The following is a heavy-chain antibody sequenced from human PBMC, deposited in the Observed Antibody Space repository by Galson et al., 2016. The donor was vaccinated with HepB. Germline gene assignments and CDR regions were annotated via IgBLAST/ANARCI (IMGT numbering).Heavy chain of an antibody. V-gene: IGHV3-30*04. J-gene: IGHJ4*02. Sequence: SLRLSCAASGFSLSNHAMDWVRQAPGKGLEWVAVISYDGSDKYYADSVKGRFTISRDNSKNTLYLQMNSLRAEDTAVYYCARDRGGTYSNCFDYWGQGTMVTVSS. CDR3: ARDRGGTYSNCFDY. D-gene: IGHD1-26*01. CDR2: ISYDGSDK. CDR1: GFSLSNHA.